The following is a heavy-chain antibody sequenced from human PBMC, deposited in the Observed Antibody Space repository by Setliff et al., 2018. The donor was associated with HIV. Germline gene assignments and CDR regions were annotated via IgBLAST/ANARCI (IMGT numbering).Heavy chain of an antibody. CDR1: GDSVNDRSYF. D-gene: IGHD3-10*01. J-gene: IGHJ4*02. CDR3: ARVRGGSSRGFLDY. CDR2: FYYNGDS. V-gene: IGHV4-39*01. Sequence: PSETLSLTCTVSGDSVNDRSYFWGWIRQPPGKGLEWIGTFYYNGDSRYNPSLKSRVTISVDTSKNQFSLNLNSVTAADTAVYYCARVRGGSSRGFLDYWGLGTLVTVSS.